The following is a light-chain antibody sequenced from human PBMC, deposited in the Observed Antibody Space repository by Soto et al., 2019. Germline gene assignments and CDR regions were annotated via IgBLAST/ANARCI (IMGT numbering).Light chain of an antibody. J-gene: IGKJ4*01. CDR2: ETS. V-gene: IGKV3-20*01. CDR1: QSVSSSY. CDR3: QQYGTSRPLT. Sequence: EIVLTQSPGTLSLSPGERATLSCRASQSVSSSYLAWYQQKPGQAPRLLIYETSSRATGIPDRFSGSGSGTDFTLTVSRLEPEDFAVYYCQQYGTSRPLTFGGGTRVEIK.